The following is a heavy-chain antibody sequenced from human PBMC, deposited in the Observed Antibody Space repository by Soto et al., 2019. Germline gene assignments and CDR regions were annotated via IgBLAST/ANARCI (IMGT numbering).Heavy chain of an antibody. D-gene: IGHD3-3*01. CDR2: ISSSSSTI. CDR3: VSLFFYYYYYMDV. CDR1: GFTFSSYS. Sequence: GGSLRLSCAASGFTFSSYSMNWVRQAPGKGLEWVLYISSSSSTIYYADSVKGRFTIFRDNAKNSLYLQMNSLRAEDTAVYYCVSLFFYYYYYMDVWGKGTTVTVSS. J-gene: IGHJ6*03. V-gene: IGHV3-48*01.